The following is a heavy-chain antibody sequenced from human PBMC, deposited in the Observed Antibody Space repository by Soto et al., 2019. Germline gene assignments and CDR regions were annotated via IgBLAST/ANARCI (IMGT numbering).Heavy chain of an antibody. J-gene: IGHJ6*02. Sequence: ASVKVSCKASGYTFTSYAMHWVRQAPGQRLEWMGWINPNSGGTNYAQKFQGWVTMTRDTSISTAYMELSRLRSDDTAVYYCARGLDARDFWSGYQYYYYGMDVWGQGTTGTVSS. CDR2: INPNSGGT. V-gene: IGHV1-2*04. CDR1: GYTFTSYA. CDR3: ARGLDARDFWSGYQYYYYGMDV. D-gene: IGHD3-3*01.